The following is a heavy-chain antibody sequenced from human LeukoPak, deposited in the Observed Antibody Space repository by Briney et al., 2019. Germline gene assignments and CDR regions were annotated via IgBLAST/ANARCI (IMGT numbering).Heavy chain of an antibody. Sequence: GGSLRLSCAASGFTFSSYGMHWVRQAPGKGLEWLAVIWYDGSNKYYADSVRGRFTISRDNSKNTLYLQMNSLRAEDTAVYYCARDTPTPDYGMDVWGQGTTVTVSS. CDR1: GFTFSSYG. CDR3: ARDTPTPDYGMDV. J-gene: IGHJ6*02. V-gene: IGHV3-33*01. CDR2: IWYDGSNK. D-gene: IGHD2-15*01.